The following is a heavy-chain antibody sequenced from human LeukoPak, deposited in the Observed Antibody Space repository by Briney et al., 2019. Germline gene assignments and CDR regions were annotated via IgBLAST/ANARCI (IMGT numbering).Heavy chain of an antibody. Sequence: ASVKVSCKASDYTFTSYGVSWVRQAPGQGLEWMGWISAYNGNTNYAQKLQGRVTMNRDTSTSTSYMELRRLTSDDTAVYYCARHAIRADDSSGFYTLPIWGQGTKVTVSS. J-gene: IGHJ3*02. CDR3: ARHAIRADDSSGFYTLPI. D-gene: IGHD3-22*01. CDR1: DYTFTSYG. CDR2: ISAYNGNT. V-gene: IGHV1-18*01.